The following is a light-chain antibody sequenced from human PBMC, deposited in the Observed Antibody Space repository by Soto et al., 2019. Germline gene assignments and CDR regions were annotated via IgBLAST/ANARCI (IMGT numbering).Light chain of an antibody. CDR1: SSNIGTNS. J-gene: IGLJ3*02. V-gene: IGLV1-44*01. CDR3: AAWDDSVDGVV. CDR2: NNN. Sequence: QSVLTQPPSASGTPGQRVTISCSGSSSNIGTNSVNWYQQLPGTAPKLLIYNNNQRPSGVPDRFSGSKSVTSASLAISGLQSEDEAEYYCAAWDDSVDGVVFXGGTKVTVL.